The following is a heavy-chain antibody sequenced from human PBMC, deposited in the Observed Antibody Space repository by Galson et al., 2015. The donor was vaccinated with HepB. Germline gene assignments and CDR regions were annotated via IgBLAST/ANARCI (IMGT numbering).Heavy chain of an antibody. Sequence: QSGAEVKAPGEFLKISCKGSGYSFTTYWIGWVRQMPGKGLEWMGIINPGDSIIRYGPPFQGQVTISADKSVNTVYLQWNSLRASDSAMYYCATHPGGAPADGYWGQGTLITVSS. CDR2: INPGDSII. CDR1: GYSFTTYW. CDR3: ATHPGGAPADGY. V-gene: IGHV5-51*03. D-gene: IGHD2-2*01. J-gene: IGHJ4*02.